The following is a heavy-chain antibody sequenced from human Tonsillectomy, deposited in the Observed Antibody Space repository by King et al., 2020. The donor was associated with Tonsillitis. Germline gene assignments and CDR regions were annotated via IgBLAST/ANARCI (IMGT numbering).Heavy chain of an antibody. Sequence: QLQESGPGLVKPSETLSLTCTVSGGSISSSTYYWGWIRQPPGKGLEWIGSIYYTGSTHYNPSLKSRVTISVDTSKNQFSLKLSSVTAADTAVYYCASRDFAAAAGTNWFDPWGQGTLVTVSS. CDR2: IYYTGST. J-gene: IGHJ5*02. D-gene: IGHD6-13*01. CDR1: GGSISSSTYY. CDR3: ASRDFAAAAGTNWFDP. V-gene: IGHV4-39*07.